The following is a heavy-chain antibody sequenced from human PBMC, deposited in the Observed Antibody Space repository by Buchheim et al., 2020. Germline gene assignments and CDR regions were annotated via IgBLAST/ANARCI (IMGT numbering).Heavy chain of an antibody. Sequence: QVQLQQWGAELLKPSETLSLTCAVYGGSFSGYYWSWIRQPPGKGLEWIGEINHSGSTNYNPSLKSRVTISVDRSKNQFSLKLSSVTAADTAVYYCARYSSGYSSHFDYWGQGTL. CDR3: ARYSSGYSSHFDY. CDR1: GGSFSGYY. D-gene: IGHD3-22*01. V-gene: IGHV4-34*01. CDR2: INHSGST. J-gene: IGHJ4*02.